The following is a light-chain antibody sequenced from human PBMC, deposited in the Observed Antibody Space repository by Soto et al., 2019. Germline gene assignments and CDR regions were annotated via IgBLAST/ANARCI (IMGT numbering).Light chain of an antibody. V-gene: IGKV3-15*01. Sequence: IVMTQSPATLSVSPGERATLCCRASQSVSSNLAWYQQKPGQPPRLLMYAASTRAAGIPARFSGSGSGTEFTLTISSLQSEDFAVYYCQQYNNWPFLTFGGGTKVGI. CDR2: AAS. CDR1: QSVSSN. J-gene: IGKJ4*01. CDR3: QQYNNWPFLT.